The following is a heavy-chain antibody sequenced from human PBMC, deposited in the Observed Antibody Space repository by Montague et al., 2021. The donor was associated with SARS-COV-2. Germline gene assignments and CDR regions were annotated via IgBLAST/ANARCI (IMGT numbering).Heavy chain of an antibody. D-gene: IGHD2-8*01. Sequence: SETLSLTCAVSGGSISGYYWSWIRQPPGKGLEWIGYIYHSGSTKXXPLLESRVTISVDTSKNQFSLKLSSVTAADTAVYYCARLLRSCTNGVCRSYYYYAMDVWGQGTTVTVSS. CDR3: ARLLRSCTNGVCRSYYYYAMDV. CDR1: GGSISGYY. V-gene: IGHV4-59*01. J-gene: IGHJ6*02. CDR2: IYHSGST.